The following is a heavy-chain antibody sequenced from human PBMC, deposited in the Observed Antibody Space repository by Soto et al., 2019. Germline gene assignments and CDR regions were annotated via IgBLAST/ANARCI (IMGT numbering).Heavy chain of an antibody. Sequence: QVQLQESGPGLVKPSETLSLTCAVSGDSFSSGYWWSWVRQPPGKGLQWIGQISQSGTANYNPSLESRVTMSVDKSKKQFSLMLTSGTAADTAVYYCVRHGGRFFEYWGQGILVTVSS. D-gene: IGHD2-15*01. CDR1: GDSFSSGYW. V-gene: IGHV4-4*02. CDR3: VRHGGRFFEY. J-gene: IGHJ4*02. CDR2: ISQSGTA.